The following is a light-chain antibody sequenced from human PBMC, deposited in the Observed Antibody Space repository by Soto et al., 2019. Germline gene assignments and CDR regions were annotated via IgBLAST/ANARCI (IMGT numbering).Light chain of an antibody. CDR1: NKEGFGYNY. CDR3: SSYTTSNTRQIV. J-gene: IGLJ1*01. CDR2: DVS. Sequence: TPAAPLSWAPWKSVKISLPWNNKEGFGYNYVSWYQHHPGKAPKLIIYDVSNRPSGVSNPFSGSKSGNTASLTISGLQPEDEADYYCSSYTTSNTRQIVFGTGTKVTVL. V-gene: IGLV2-14*03.